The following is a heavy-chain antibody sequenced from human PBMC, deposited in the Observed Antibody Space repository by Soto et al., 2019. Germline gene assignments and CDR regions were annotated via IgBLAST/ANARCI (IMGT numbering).Heavy chain of an antibody. V-gene: IGHV1-69*13. D-gene: IGHD3-22*01. CDR1: GGTFSSYA. J-gene: IGHJ4*02. CDR3: ARDRENYYDSSGYHWDY. Sequence: SVKVSCKAPGGTFSSYAISWVRQAAGQGLEWMGGIIPIFGTANYAQKFQGRVTITADESTSTAYMELSSLRSEDTAVYYCARDRENYYDSSGYHWDYWGQGTLVTVSS. CDR2: IIPIFGTA.